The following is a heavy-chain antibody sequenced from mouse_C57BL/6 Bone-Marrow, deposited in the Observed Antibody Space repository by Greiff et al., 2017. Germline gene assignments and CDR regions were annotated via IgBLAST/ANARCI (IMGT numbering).Heavy chain of an antibody. D-gene: IGHD2-5*01. J-gene: IGHJ4*01. CDR1: GFTFSSYG. V-gene: IGHV5-6*01. CDR2: ISSGGSST. CDR3: ARHGIVRFYYYAMDY. Sequence: EVKLVESGGDLVKPGGSLKLSCAASGFTFSSYGMSWVRQTPDKRLEWVATISSGGSSTYYPDSVKGRFTISRDNAKNTLYLQMSSLKSEDTAMYYCARHGIVRFYYYAMDYWGQGTSVTVSS.